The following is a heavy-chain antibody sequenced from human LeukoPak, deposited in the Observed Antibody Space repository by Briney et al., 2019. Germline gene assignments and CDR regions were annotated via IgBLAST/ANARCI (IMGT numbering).Heavy chain of an antibody. D-gene: IGHD5-24*01. V-gene: IGHV4-34*01. CDR2: INHSGST. CDR1: GGSFSGYY. CDR3: AGARRDGFTYYYYGIDV. J-gene: IGHJ6*02. Sequence: SETLSLTCAVYGGSFSGYYWSWIRQPPGKGLEWIGEINHSGSTNYNPSLKSRVTISVDTSKNQFSLKLGSVTAADTAVYYCAGARRDGFTYYYYGIDVWGQGTTVTVSS.